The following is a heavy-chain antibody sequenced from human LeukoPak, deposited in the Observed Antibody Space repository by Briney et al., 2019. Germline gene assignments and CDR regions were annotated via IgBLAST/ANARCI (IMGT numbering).Heavy chain of an antibody. CDR1: GGTFINYA. V-gene: IGHV1-69*06. CDR2: IITIFGKG. J-gene: IGHJ5*02. Sequence: ASVTVSFKASGGTFINYAIGWVGQAPGQGLEWMGGIITIFGKGNYLHEFQRRVTITADKSTSTAYMELSSLRSEDTAVYYCARVGIAAVKRGGWFDPWGQGTLVTVSS. CDR3: ARVGIAAVKRGGWFDP. D-gene: IGHD6-13*01.